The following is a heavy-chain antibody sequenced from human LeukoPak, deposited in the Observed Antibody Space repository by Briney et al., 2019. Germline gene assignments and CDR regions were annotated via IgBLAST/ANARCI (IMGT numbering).Heavy chain of an antibody. J-gene: IGHJ4*02. D-gene: IGHD2-2*01. CDR3: ASGSDIVVVPAAMPFDY. CDR2: IYYSGST. V-gene: IGHV4-39*01. CDR1: GGSISSSSYY. Sequence: SETLSLTCTVSGGSISSSSYYWGWIRQPTGKGLEWIGSIYYSGSTYYNPSLKSRVTISVDTSKNQFSLKLSSVTAADTAVYYCASGSDIVVVPAAMPFDYWGQGTLVTVSS.